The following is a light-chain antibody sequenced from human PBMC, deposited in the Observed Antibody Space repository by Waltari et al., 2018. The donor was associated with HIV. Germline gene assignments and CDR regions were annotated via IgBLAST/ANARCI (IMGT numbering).Light chain of an antibody. J-gene: IGKJ1*01. CDR3: MQVLQTPT. Sequence: DIVMTQSPPSLLVTPGEPASISCRSSQSLLHSNGRSYLDWYLQKPGQSPQLLIYLGSCRSSGVPDRFRGTGAGTDFTLKISRVEAEDVGFYYCMQVLQTPTFGQGTKVEI. V-gene: IGKV2-28*01. CDR2: LGS. CDR1: QSLLHSNGRSY.